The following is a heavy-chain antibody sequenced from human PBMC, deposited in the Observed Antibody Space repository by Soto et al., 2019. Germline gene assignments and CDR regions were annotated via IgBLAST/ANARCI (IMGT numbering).Heavy chain of an antibody. V-gene: IGHV3-21*01. CDR2: ISSSSSYI. Sequence: PGGSLRLSCAASGFTFSSYSMNWVRQAPGKGLEWVSSISSSSSYIYYADSVKGRFTISRDNAKNSLYLQMNSLRAEDTAVYYCARLDSGSYTPFGYWGQGTLVTVSS. CDR3: ARLDSGSYTPFGY. CDR1: GFTFSSYS. D-gene: IGHD1-26*01. J-gene: IGHJ4*02.